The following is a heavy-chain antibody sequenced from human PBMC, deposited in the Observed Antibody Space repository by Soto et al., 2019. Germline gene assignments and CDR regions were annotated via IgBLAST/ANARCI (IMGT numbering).Heavy chain of an antibody. CDR2: MNPNSGNT. CDR3: AARSYSSSWYYYYYYMDV. Sequence: ASVKVSCKASGYTFTSYDINWVRQATGQGLEWMGWMNPNSGNTGYAQKFQGRVTMTRNTSISTAYMELSSLRSEDTAVYYCAARSYSSSWYYYYYYMDVWGKGTTVTVS. V-gene: IGHV1-8*01. CDR1: GYTFTSYD. J-gene: IGHJ6*03. D-gene: IGHD6-13*01.